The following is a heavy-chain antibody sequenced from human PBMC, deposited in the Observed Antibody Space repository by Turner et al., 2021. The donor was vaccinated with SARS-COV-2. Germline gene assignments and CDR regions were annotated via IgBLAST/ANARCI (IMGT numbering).Heavy chain of an antibody. Sequence: VPLVESGGGLVKPGGSLRLSCAASGFPFRGYSMNWVRQAPEKGLEWVASINSGSSYIYYADSLKGRVTISRDNTKRSLFLQMNSLRVEDTAVYYCTRSRDYYGSGTYYNYDYWGQGTLVTVSS. CDR3: TRSRDYYGSGTYYNYDY. J-gene: IGHJ4*02. D-gene: IGHD3-10*01. CDR1: GFPFRGYS. CDR2: INSGSSYI. V-gene: IGHV3-21*02.